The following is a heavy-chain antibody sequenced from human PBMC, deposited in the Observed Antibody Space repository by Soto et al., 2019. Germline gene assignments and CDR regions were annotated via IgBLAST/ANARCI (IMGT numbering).Heavy chain of an antibody. J-gene: IGHJ2*01. D-gene: IGHD3-22*01. CDR2: IYYSGST. CDR1: GGSISSSSYY. Sequence: QLQLQESGPGLVKPSETLSLTCTVSGGSISSSSYYWGWIRQPPGKGLEWIGSIYYSGSTYYNPSLKSRVTISVDTSKNQFSLKLSSVTAADTAVYYCSQSITMRPWYFDLWGRGTLVTVSS. V-gene: IGHV4-39*01. CDR3: SQSITMRPWYFDL.